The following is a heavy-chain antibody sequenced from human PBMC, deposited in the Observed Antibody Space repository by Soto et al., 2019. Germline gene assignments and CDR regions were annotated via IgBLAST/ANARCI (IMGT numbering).Heavy chain of an antibody. CDR3: ARGVWSYYGCDY. V-gene: IGHV4-39*01. D-gene: IGHD3-10*01. CDR2: IYSAGST. CDR1: GGSISSSSYY. Sequence: SETLSLTCTVSGGSISSSSYYWGWIRQPPGKGLEWIGSIYSAGSTYYNPSLKSRVTISADTSKNQFSLKLSSVTAADTAVYYCARGVWSYYGCDYWGQGTLV. J-gene: IGHJ4*02.